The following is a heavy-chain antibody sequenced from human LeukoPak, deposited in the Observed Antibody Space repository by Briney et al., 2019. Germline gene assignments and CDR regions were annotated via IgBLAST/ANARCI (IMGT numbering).Heavy chain of an antibody. V-gene: IGHV4-30-2*01. CDR1: GGSISSGGYY. D-gene: IGHD5-18*01. CDR2: IYHSGST. CDR3: ARDARGCSYGSDAFDI. J-gene: IGHJ3*02. Sequence: SSETLSLTCTVSGGSISSGGYYWSWIRQPPGKGLEWIGYIYHSGSTYYNPSLKSRVTISVDRSKNQFSLKLSSVTAADTAVYYCARDARGCSYGSDAFDIWGQGTMVTVSS.